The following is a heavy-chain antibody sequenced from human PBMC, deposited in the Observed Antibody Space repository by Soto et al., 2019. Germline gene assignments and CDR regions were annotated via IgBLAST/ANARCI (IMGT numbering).Heavy chain of an antibody. Sequence: QVQLVESGGGVVQPGRSLRLSCAASGFTFSRYGMHWVRQAPGKGLEWVAVIWYDGSNKYYADSVKGRFTISRDNTKNTLYLQMNSLRAEDTAVYYCARDLHSSSWYYYYGMDVWGQGTPVTVSS. V-gene: IGHV3-33*01. CDR1: GFTFSRYG. CDR3: ARDLHSSSWYYYYGMDV. D-gene: IGHD6-13*01. J-gene: IGHJ6*02. CDR2: IWYDGSNK.